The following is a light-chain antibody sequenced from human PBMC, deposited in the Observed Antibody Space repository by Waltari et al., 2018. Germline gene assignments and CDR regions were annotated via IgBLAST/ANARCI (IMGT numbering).Light chain of an antibody. CDR3: QSYDSSLTAWV. J-gene: IGLJ3*02. CDR1: SSNLGAGYD. V-gene: IGLV1-40*01. CDR2: VNT. Sequence: QSVLTQPPSVSGAPGQRVTISCTGSSSNLGAGYDVHWYQHLPGTAPKPLIYVNTNRPSGVPDRFSASKSGTSASLAITGLQAEDEADYYCQSYDSSLTAWVFGGGTKLTVL.